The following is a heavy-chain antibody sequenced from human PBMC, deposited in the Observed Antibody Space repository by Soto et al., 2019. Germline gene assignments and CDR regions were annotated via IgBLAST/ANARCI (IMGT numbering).Heavy chain of an antibody. D-gene: IGHD5-12*01. J-gene: IGHJ4*02. V-gene: IGHV4-59*08. CDR1: GASISSDY. Sequence: PSETLSLTCSVSGASISSDYWSWIRQPPGKGLEWIAYIYYSGSTNYNPSLKSRVTIAKDTSKNQFSLKLTSVTAADTAVYYCARSGYDEFFDYWGQGTLVTVSS. CDR3: ARSGYDEFFDY. CDR2: IYYSGST.